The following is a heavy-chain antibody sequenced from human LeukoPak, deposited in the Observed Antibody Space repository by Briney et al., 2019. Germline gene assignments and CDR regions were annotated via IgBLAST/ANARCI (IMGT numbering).Heavy chain of an antibody. CDR2: ISSSSSYI. CDR1: GFTFSVYT. CDR3: ARALNDHGDYVFDY. D-gene: IGHD4-17*01. Sequence: GGSLRLSCAASGFTFSVYTLNWVRQAPGKGLEWVSSISSSSSYIYYADSVKGRFTISRDNAKISLYLQMNTLRAEDTAVYYCARALNDHGDYVFDYWGQGTLVTVSS. J-gene: IGHJ4*02. V-gene: IGHV3-21*01.